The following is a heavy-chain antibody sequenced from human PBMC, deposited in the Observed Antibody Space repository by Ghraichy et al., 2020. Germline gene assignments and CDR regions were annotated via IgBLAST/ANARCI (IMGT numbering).Heavy chain of an antibody. Sequence: SETLSLTCTVSGDSISAYYWSWIRQPPGKGLEWIGYVYYSGGTNYNPSLKSRVTISVDRSKNQFSLKLTSVTAADTAVYYCARDKHTAYDYYGGMDVWGQGTTVTVSS. D-gene: IGHD3-3*01. CDR3: ARDKHTAYDYYGGMDV. J-gene: IGHJ6*02. CDR2: VYYSGGT. CDR1: GDSISAYY. V-gene: IGHV4-59*01.